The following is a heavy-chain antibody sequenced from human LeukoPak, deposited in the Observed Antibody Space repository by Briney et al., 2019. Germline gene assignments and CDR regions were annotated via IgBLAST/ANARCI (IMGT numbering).Heavy chain of an antibody. CDR2: ISPDGSEK. CDR1: GFLFGSDW. V-gene: IGHV3-7*01. D-gene: IGHD3-16*01. CDR3: ARYYDPTVGDAFDI. J-gene: IGHJ3*02. Sequence: GESLRLSCAASGFLFGSDWMSWVRQAPGKGLEWVANISPDGSEKYFVDSVKGRFTISRDNGKNSLYLQLNSLKAEDTALYYCARYYDPTVGDAFDIWGQGTMVTVSP.